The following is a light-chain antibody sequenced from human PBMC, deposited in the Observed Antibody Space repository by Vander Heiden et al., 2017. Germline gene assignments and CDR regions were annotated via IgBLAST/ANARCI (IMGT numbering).Light chain of an antibody. CDR1: QAISNY. CDR2: AAS. V-gene: IGKV1-27*01. CDR3: QKYNSAPRT. J-gene: IGKJ3*01. Sequence: DIKMTQSPSSLSASVGDRVTITCRQSQAISNYLAWYQQQPVKVPKLLIYAASSLQSGVPSRFSGSGSGTDFTRTISSLQPEDVATYYCQKYNSAPRTFGPGTKVDIK.